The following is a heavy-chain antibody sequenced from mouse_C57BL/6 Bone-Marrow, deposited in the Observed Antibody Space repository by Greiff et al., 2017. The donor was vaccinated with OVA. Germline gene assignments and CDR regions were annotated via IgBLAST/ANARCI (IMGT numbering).Heavy chain of an antibody. CDR2: IYPRSGNT. D-gene: IGHD2-2*01. CDR3: APLLWLRRWYFDV. Sequence: QVQLQQSGAELARPGASVKLSCKASGYTFTSYGISWVKQRTGQGLEWIGEIYPRSGNTYYNEKFKGKATLTADKSSSTAYMELRSLTSEDSAVYFCAPLLWLRRWYFDVWGTGTTVTVSS. J-gene: IGHJ1*03. CDR1: GYTFTSYG. V-gene: IGHV1-81*01.